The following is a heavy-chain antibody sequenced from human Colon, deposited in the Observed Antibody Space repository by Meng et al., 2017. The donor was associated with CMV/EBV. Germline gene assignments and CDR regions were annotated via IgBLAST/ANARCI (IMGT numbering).Heavy chain of an antibody. CDR1: GFTFRSYE. J-gene: IGHJ3*02. CDR2: IGTSATTI. Sequence: GESLKISCAASGFTFRSYEMNWVRQAPGKGLEWVSYIGTSATTIYYADSVKGRFTISRDNAKNSLYLQMNSLRGEDTAVYYCARDPFIKAFDIWGQGTMVTVSS. CDR3: ARDPFIKAFDI. V-gene: IGHV3-48*03.